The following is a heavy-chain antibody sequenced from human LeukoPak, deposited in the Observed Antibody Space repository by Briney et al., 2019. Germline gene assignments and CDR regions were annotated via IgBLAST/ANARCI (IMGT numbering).Heavy chain of an antibody. CDR2: ISSSGSTI. J-gene: IGHJ6*03. V-gene: IGHV3-48*03. CDR1: GFTFSSYE. CDR3: ARAQVVPASIYYYYYMDV. Sequence: QSGGSLRLSCAASGFTFSSYETNWVRQAPGKGLEWVSYISSSGSTIYYADSVKGRFTISRDNAKNSLYLQMNSLRAEDTALYYCARAQVVPASIYYYYYMDVWGKGTTVTVSS. D-gene: IGHD2-2*01.